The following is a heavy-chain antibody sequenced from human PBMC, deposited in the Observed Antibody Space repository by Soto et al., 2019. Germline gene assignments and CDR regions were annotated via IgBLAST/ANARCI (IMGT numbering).Heavy chain of an antibody. D-gene: IGHD2-2*02. CDR1: GYSFTSYW. CDR2: IDPSDSYT. V-gene: IGHV5-10-1*01. CDR3: ARLEIVVVPAAILYYYYYGMDV. J-gene: IGHJ6*02. Sequence: PGESLKISCKGSGYSFTSYWISWVRQMPGKSLEWMGRIDPSDSYTNYSPSFQGHVTISADKSISTAYLQWSSLKASDTAMYYCARLEIVVVPAAILYYYYYGMDVWGQGTTVTVSS.